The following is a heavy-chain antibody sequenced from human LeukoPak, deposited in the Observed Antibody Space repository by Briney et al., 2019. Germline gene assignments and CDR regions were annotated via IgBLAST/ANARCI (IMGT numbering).Heavy chain of an antibody. D-gene: IGHD3-3*01. V-gene: IGHV4-30-4*01. CDR2: IYYSGST. Sequence: SQTLSLTCTVSGGSISSGDYYWSWIRQPPGKGLEWIGYIYYSGSTYYNPSLKSRVTISVDTSKNQFSLKLSSVTAADTAVYYCARGTLEWLLRYYYYGMDVWGQGTTVTVYS. CDR3: ARGTLEWLLRYYYYGMDV. J-gene: IGHJ6*02. CDR1: GGSISSGDYY.